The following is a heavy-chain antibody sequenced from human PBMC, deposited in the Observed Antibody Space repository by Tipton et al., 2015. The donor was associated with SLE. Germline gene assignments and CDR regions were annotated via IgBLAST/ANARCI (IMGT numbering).Heavy chain of an antibody. CDR3: ARDRTGDGPPRGY. D-gene: IGHD3-16*01. Sequence: TLSLTCAVYGGSFSGYYWSWIRQSPGKGLEWIGEINHSGSTNYNPSLTSRVTISVDTSKNQFSLKLSSVTAADTAGYYCARDRTGDGPPRGYWGQGTLVTVSS. CDR2: INHSGST. CDR1: GGSFSGYY. V-gene: IGHV4-34*01. J-gene: IGHJ4*02.